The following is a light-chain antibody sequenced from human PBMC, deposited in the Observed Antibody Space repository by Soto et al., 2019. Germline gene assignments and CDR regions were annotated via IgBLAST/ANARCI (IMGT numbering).Light chain of an antibody. V-gene: IGLV2-14*01. CDR2: EVS. CDR1: SSDVGGYDY. CDR3: SSYTSISTLYV. Sequence: QSALTQPASVSGSPGQSITISCTGTSSDVGGYDYVSWYQQHPGKAPKLMIYEVSYRPSGVSNRFSGSKSDNMASLTISGLQAEDEADYYCSSYTSISTLYVFGTGTKLTVL. J-gene: IGLJ1*01.